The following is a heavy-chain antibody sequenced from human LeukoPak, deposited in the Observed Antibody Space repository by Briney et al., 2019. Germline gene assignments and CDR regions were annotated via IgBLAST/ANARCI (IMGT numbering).Heavy chain of an antibody. CDR2: SYHSGST. CDR1: GGSLSGYY. Sequence: PSETLSLTCAVYGGSLSGYYWSGIRQPPGKGREWIGESYHSGSTNYNPSLKSRVTISVDTSKNQFPLKLSSVDAADTAVYYCASGASGGVVAAFDYSGHGTLVTVSS. CDR3: ASGASGGVVAAFDY. V-gene: IGHV4-34*01. D-gene: IGHD2-15*01. J-gene: IGHJ4*01.